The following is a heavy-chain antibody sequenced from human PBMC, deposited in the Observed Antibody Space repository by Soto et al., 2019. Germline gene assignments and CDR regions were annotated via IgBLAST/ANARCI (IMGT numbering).Heavy chain of an antibody. Sequence: EVQLVESGGGLVQPGGSLRLSCAASGFTFSTYSMNWVRQAPGKGPEWVSYISSSSSTIYYADSVKGRFTISRDNAKNALYLQMNSLRDEDTAVYYCIGDGGATDWFDPWGQGTLVTVSS. CDR3: IGDGGATDWFDP. CDR1: GFTFSTYS. D-gene: IGHD1-26*01. J-gene: IGHJ5*02. V-gene: IGHV3-48*02. CDR2: ISSSSSTI.